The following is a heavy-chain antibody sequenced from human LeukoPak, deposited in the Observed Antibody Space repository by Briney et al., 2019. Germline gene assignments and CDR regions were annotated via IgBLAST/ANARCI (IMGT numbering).Heavy chain of an antibody. V-gene: IGHV4-59*11. D-gene: IGHD3-3*01. Sequence: PSQSQSLAWTVAAASIGRHYWSWVRQPPGKGLEWIGYIYYSGSTNYNPSLKSRVTISVDTSKNQFSLKLSSVTAADTAVYYCARETGDDFWSGYSENGAYYYYYYMDVWGKGTTVTVSS. CDR2: IYYSGST. CDR3: ARETGDDFWSGYSENGAYYYYYYMDV. CDR1: AASIGRHY. J-gene: IGHJ6*03.